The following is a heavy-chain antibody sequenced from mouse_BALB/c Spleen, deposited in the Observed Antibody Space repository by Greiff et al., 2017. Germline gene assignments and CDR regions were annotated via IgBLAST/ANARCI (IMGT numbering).Heavy chain of an antibody. CDR2: ISSGGSYT. CDR1: GFTFSSYT. D-gene: IGHD1-2*01. V-gene: IGHV5-6-4*01. Sequence: EVNVVESGGGLVKPGGSLKLSCAASGFTFSSYTMSWVRQTPEKRLEWVATISSGGSYTYSPDSVKGRFTISRDNAKNTLYLQMSSLKSEDTAMYYCTRDRDYGYNYWGQGTTLTVSS. CDR3: TRDRDYGYNY. J-gene: IGHJ2*01.